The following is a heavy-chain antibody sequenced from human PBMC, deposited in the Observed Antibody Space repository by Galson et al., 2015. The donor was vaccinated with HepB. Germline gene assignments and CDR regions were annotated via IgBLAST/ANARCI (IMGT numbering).Heavy chain of an antibody. J-gene: IGHJ4*02. D-gene: IGHD2-2*02. CDR1: GFTFDDYA. Sequence: SLRLSCAASGFTFDDYAMHWVRQVPGKGLEWVSGISWNSGSIGYAGSVKGRFTISRDNAKNSLYLQMNSLRAEDTALYYCAKEGYCSSTSCYRGPPFDYWGQGTLVTVSS. CDR3: AKEGYCSSTSCYRGPPFDY. V-gene: IGHV3-9*01. CDR2: ISWNSGSI.